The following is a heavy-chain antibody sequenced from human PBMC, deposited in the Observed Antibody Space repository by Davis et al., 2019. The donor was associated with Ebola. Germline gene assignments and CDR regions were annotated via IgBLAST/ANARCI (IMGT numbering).Heavy chain of an antibody. V-gene: IGHV1-69*06. CDR1: GGTFSSYA. J-gene: IGHJ6*02. D-gene: IGHD2-21*01. CDR3: ARDRSGSIVVIDHMDV. Sequence: AASVKVSCKASGGTFSSYAISWVRQAPGQGLEWMGGTLPIFGTANYAQKFQGRVTITADKSTSTAYMELSSLRSEDTAVYYCARDRSGSIVVIDHMDVWGQGTTVTVSS. CDR2: TLPIFGTA.